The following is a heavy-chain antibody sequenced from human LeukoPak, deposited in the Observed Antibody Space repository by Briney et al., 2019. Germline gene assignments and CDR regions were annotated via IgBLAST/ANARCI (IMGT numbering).Heavy chain of an antibody. CDR1: GYSFTSYW. J-gene: IGHJ4*02. CDR3: ARFYDYVWGSYRSHNYFDY. D-gene: IGHD3-16*02. CDR2: IYPGDSDT. Sequence: GESLKISCKGPGYSFTSYWIGWVRQMPGKRLEWIGIIYPGDSDTRYSPSFQGQVTISADKSISTAYLQWSSLKASDTAMYYCARFYDYVWGSYRSHNYFDYWGQGTLVTVSS. V-gene: IGHV5-51*01.